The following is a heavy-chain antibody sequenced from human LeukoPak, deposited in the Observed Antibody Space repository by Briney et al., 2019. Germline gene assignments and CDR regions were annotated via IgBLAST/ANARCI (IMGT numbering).Heavy chain of an antibody. J-gene: IGHJ2*01. CDR1: GLTFDDYA. D-gene: IGHD1-7*01. CDR2: ISWNSGTI. CDR3: AGGNYRDYWYFDL. Sequence: SGRSLRLSCAASGLTFDDYAMHWVRQAPGKGLEWVSGISWNSGTIGYADSVKGRFTTSRDNAKNSLYLQMNSLRAEDTALYYCAGGNYRDYWYFDLWGRGTLVTVSS. V-gene: IGHV3-9*01.